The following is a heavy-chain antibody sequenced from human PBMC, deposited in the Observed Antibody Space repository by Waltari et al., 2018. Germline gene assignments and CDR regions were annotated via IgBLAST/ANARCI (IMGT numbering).Heavy chain of an antibody. Sequence: QVQLQESGPGLVKPSETLSLTCTVSGGSISSYYWSWIRQPPGKGLEWIGYIDYRGGTNDNPPLKSRDTISVDTSKNQFSLKLSAVTAADTAVYYCARGYGYYYGMDVGGQGTTVTVSS. CDR1: GGSISSYY. CDR3: ARGYGYYYGMDV. D-gene: IGHD4-17*01. V-gene: IGHV4-59*01. CDR2: IDYRGGT. J-gene: IGHJ6*02.